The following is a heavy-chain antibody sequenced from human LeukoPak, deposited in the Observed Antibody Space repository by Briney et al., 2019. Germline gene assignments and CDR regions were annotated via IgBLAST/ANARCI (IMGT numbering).Heavy chain of an antibody. Sequence: PGGSLCLTCAASGFTVSSDYMSGVRRAPAKGLECVSVIYSGGNTYYADSVKSRFTISRVNSKNTLYLQMHSLRADDTAVYYVARKTDRGGQGDYWQPGTLVTVSS. D-gene: IGHD2-15*01. CDR2: IYSGGNT. V-gene: IGHV3-66*01. J-gene: IGHJ4*02. CDR3: ARKTDRGGQGDY. CDR1: GFTVSSDY.